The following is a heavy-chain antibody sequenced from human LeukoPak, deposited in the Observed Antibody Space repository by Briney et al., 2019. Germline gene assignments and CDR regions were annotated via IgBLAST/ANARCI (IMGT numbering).Heavy chain of an antibody. Sequence: GASVKVSCKTSGATFVSFDINWVRQAPGQGLEWMGRIIPILGATNYAQEFQGTVTLTADTSTNTAYMELSNLRSEDTALYFCASRSHRKAFDIWGQGTMVTVSS. CDR2: IIPILGAT. CDR1: GATFVSFD. D-gene: IGHD1-14*01. V-gene: IGHV1-69*04. J-gene: IGHJ3*02. CDR3: ASRSHRKAFDI.